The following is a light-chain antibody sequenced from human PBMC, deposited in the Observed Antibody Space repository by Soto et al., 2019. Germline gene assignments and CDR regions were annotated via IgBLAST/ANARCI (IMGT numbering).Light chain of an antibody. CDR1: QSISGY. J-gene: IGKJ3*01. CDR2: AAS. Sequence: DVQMTQSPSSLSASVGDRVTITCRASQSISGYLNWYHQRPGKAPKLLIYAASSLQSGVPSRFSGSGSGTDFTLTISSLQPEDFATYDCQQSYSTPFTVGPGTKVDIK. CDR3: QQSYSTPFT. V-gene: IGKV1-39*01.